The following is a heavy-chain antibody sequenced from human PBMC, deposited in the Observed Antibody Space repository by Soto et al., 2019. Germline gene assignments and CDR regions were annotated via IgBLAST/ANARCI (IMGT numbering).Heavy chain of an antibody. Sequence: SVKVSCKASGGTFSSYAISWVRQAPGQGLEWMGGIIPIFGTANYAQKFQGRVTITADESTSTAYMELSSLRSEDTAVYYCARIPPKDGSGSYFYFDYWGQGTLVTVSS. CDR1: GGTFSSYA. CDR3: ARIPPKDGSGSYFYFDY. J-gene: IGHJ4*02. CDR2: IIPIFGTA. D-gene: IGHD3-10*01. V-gene: IGHV1-69*13.